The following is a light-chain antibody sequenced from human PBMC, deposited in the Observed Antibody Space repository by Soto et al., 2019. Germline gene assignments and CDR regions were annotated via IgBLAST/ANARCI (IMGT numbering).Light chain of an antibody. J-gene: IGKJ1*01. CDR3: QQYNNWTQT. CDR1: QSVRSN. Sequence: EIVMTQSPATLSVSPGERATLSCRASQSVRSNLAWYQQKPGQAPRILIYGASTRETGIPARFSGSGAGTDCTLPISSLQSEDFAVYYCQQYNNWTQTFGQGTKVDI. CDR2: GAS. V-gene: IGKV3-15*01.